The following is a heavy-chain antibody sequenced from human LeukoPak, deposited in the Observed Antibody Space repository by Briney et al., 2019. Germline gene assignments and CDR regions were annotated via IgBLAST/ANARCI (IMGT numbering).Heavy chain of an antibody. CDR1: GYTFTSYG. Sequence: GASVKVSCKASGYTFTSYGISWVRQAPGQGLEWMGGIIPIFGTANYAQKFQGRVTITTDESTSTAYMELSSLRSEDTAVYYCASSIYGDGVGNWFDPWGQGTLVTVSS. V-gene: IGHV1-69*05. CDR2: IIPIFGTA. D-gene: IGHD4-17*01. J-gene: IGHJ5*02. CDR3: ASSIYGDGVGNWFDP.